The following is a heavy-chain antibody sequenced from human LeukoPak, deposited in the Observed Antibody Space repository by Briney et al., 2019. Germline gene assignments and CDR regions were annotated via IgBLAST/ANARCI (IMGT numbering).Heavy chain of an antibody. CDR1: GYTLTSYG. J-gene: IGHJ4*02. D-gene: IGHD6-13*01. V-gene: IGHV1-18*01. CDR3: ARGSPGIAAAGNFDY. Sequence: ASVKVSXKASGYTLTSYGISWVRQAPGQGLEWMGWISAYNGNTNYAQKLQGRVTMTTDTSTSTAYMELRSLRSDDTAVYYCARGSPGIAAAGNFDYWGQGTLVTVSS. CDR2: ISAYNGNT.